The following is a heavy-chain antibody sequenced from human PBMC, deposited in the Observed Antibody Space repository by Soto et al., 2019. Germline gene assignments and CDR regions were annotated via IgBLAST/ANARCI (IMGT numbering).Heavy chain of an antibody. CDR3: ARALRRYCTNGVCYPYNWFDP. J-gene: IGHJ5*02. CDR2: MNPNSGNT. V-gene: IGHV1-8*01. Sequence: QVQLVQSGAEVKKPGASVKVSCKASGYTFTSYDINWVRQATGQGLEWMGWMNPNSGNTGYAQKFQGRVTMTRNTSISTAYMELSSLRSEDTALYYCARALRRYCTNGVCYPYNWFDPWGQGTLVTVSS. CDR1: GYTFTSYD. D-gene: IGHD2-8*01.